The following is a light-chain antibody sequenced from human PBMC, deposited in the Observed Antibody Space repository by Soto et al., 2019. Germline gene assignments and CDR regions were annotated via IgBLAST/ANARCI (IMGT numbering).Light chain of an antibody. CDR2: SNN. Sequence: QSVLTQPPSASGTPGQRVTISCSGSSSNIGSNTVNWYQQLPGTAPTLLIYSNNQRPSGVPDRFSGSKSGTSASLAVNGLQSGDEADYYCAAWDDSLNGPLFGRGTKLT. CDR1: SSNIGSNT. CDR3: AAWDDSLNGPL. V-gene: IGLV1-44*01. J-gene: IGLJ3*02.